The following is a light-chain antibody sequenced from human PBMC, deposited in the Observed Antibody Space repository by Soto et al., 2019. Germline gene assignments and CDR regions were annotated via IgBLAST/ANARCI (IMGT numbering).Light chain of an antibody. CDR1: SSDIGSYTH. CDR2: EGS. V-gene: IGLV2-23*01. J-gene: IGLJ2*01. CDR3: CSYSGSGPL. Sequence: QSALTQFASVSGSPGQSITFSCTGTSSDIGSYTHVSWYQQHPGKAPKLIIYEGSERPSGVSNRFSGSNSGNTASLTISGLQAEDEADYYCCSYSGSGPLFGGGTQLTVL.